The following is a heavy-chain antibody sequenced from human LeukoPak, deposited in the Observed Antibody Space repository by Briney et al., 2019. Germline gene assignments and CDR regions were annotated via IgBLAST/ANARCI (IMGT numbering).Heavy chain of an antibody. V-gene: IGHV1-2*02. J-gene: IGHJ4*02. CDR3: AREAAAAGENYFDY. Sequence: ASVKVSCKASGYTFTGYYMHWVRQAPGQGLEWMGWINPNSGGTNYAQKFQGRVTMTRDTSISTAYMELSRLRSDDTAVYYCAREAAAAGENYFDYWGQGTLVTVSS. CDR1: GYTFTGYY. D-gene: IGHD6-13*01. CDR2: INPNSGGT.